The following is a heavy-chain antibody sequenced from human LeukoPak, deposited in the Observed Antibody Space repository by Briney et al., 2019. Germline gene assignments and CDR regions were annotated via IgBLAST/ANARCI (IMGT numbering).Heavy chain of an antibody. CDR2: ISGSGTGT. D-gene: IGHD1-7*01. Sequence: GGSLRLSCAASGFTFSSSAMSWVRQAPGKGLYWVSAISGSGTGTYYADSVKGRFAISRDNSKNTLYLQMNGLRAEDTAVYYCAKEGGTGTRFDYWGQGTLVTVSS. J-gene: IGHJ4*02. V-gene: IGHV3-23*01. CDR3: AKEGGTGTRFDY. CDR1: GFTFSSSA.